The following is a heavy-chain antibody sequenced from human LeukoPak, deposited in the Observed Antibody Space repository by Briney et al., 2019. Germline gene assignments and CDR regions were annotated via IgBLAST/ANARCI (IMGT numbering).Heavy chain of an antibody. CDR1: GFTFSNHW. CDR3: TSWGDTTAEYFQR. D-gene: IGHD2-21*02. J-gene: IGHJ1*01. V-gene: IGHV3-74*01. Sequence: GGSLRLSCAASGFTFSNHWVHWVRQAPGKGLMWVSRISRGASRTDYADSVKGRFTISRDDAKNTLYLQVNSLRVEDTAVYYCTSWGDTTAEYFQRWGQGTLVTVSS. CDR2: ISRGASRT.